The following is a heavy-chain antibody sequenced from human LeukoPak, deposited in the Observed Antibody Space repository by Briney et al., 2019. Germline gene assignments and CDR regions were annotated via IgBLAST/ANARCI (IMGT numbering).Heavy chain of an antibody. CDR2: ISAYNGNT. J-gene: IGHJ4*02. CDR1: GYTFTSYG. V-gene: IGHV1-18*01. D-gene: IGHD3-3*01. CDR3: ARDMGFTYYDFWRGYEGPCDY. Sequence: ASVKVSCKASGYTFTSYGISWVRQAPGQGLEWMGWISAYNGNTNYAQKLQGRVTMTTDTSTSTAYMELRSLRSDDTAVYYCARDMGFTYYDFWRGYEGPCDYWGQGTLVTVSS.